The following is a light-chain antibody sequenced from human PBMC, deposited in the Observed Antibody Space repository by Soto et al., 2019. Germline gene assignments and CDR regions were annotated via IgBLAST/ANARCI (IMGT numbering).Light chain of an antibody. CDR2: LNSDGSH. J-gene: IGLJ3*02. CDR1: SGHSSYA. Sequence: QLVLTQSPSASASLGASVKLTCALSSGHSSYAIAWHQQQPEKGPRALMKLNSDGSHTRGDGIPDRFSGSSSGAERYLTISSLQSEDKADYYCQTWGTGILVFGGGTKLTVL. V-gene: IGLV4-69*01. CDR3: QTWGTGILV.